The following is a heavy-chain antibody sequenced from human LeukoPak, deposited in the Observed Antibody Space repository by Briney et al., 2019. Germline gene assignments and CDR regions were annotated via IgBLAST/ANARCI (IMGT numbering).Heavy chain of an antibody. Sequence: GASVKVSCKASGYTFTSYGISWVRQAPGQGLEWMGWISAYNGNTNYAQKLQGRVTMTTDTSTSTAYMELSSLRSEDTAVYYCARHRGLLRRPYGMDVWGQGTTVTVSS. CDR3: ARHRGLLRRPYGMDV. CDR1: GYTFTSYG. CDR2: ISAYNGNT. V-gene: IGHV1-18*01. D-gene: IGHD2-15*01. J-gene: IGHJ6*02.